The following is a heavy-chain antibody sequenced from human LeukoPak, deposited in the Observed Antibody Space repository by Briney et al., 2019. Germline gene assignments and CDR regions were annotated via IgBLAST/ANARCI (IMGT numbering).Heavy chain of an antibody. Sequence: GRSLRLSCAASGFTFSSYGMHWVRQAPGKGLEWVAVISYDGSNKYYADSVKGRFTISRDNPENTLYLQMNSLRAEDTAVYYCAKSHRGIYGSGSYYNYWGQGTLVTVSS. V-gene: IGHV3-30*18. D-gene: IGHD3-10*01. CDR2: ISYDGSNK. CDR3: AKSHRGIYGSGSYYNY. CDR1: GFTFSSYG. J-gene: IGHJ4*02.